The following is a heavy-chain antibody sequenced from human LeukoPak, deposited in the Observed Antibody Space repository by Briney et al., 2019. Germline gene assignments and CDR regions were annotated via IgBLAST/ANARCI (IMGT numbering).Heavy chain of an antibody. CDR3: AGRQDYYGSGSYSFDY. Sequence: GESLKISYKGSGYSFSSYWIGWVRQMPGKGLEWMGIIYLGDSATRYSPSFQGQVTISADKSISTAYLQWSSLKASDTAMYYCAGRQDYYGSGSYSFDYWGQGTLVTVSS. CDR2: IYLGDSAT. CDR1: GYSFSSYW. D-gene: IGHD3-10*01. J-gene: IGHJ4*02. V-gene: IGHV5-51*01.